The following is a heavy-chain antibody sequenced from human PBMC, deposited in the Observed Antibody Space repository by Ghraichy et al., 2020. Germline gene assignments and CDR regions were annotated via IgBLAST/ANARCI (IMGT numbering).Heavy chain of an antibody. J-gene: IGHJ3*02. V-gene: IGHV3-9*01. CDR3: ANGVDARRVNAFDI. Sequence: GGSLRLSCVASGFTFGDYAMKWVRQVPGEGLEWVSVIRWTSANVGYSGSVKGRFTISRDNAKNSLYLQMNSLRPEDTALYYCANGVDARRVNAFDIWGQGTMVTVSS. D-gene: IGHD2-8*01. CDR1: GFTFGDYA. CDR2: IRWTSANV.